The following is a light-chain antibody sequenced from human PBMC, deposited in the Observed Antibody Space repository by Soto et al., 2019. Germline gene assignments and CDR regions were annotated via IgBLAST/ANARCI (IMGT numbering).Light chain of an antibody. CDR3: SAWDDSLNALV. V-gene: IGLV1-44*01. Sequence: QSVLTQPPSASGTPGQRVTVSCSGSSSNIGSNTVNCYQQLPGTAPKLLIYSNNQRPSGVPARFSGSKSGTSVSLAISGLQSEDEADYYCSAWDDSLNALVIGGGTKLTVL. CDR1: SSNIGSNT. J-gene: IGLJ3*02. CDR2: SNN.